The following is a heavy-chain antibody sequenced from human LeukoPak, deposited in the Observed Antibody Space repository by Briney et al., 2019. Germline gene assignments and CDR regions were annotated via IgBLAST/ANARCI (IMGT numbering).Heavy chain of an antibody. D-gene: IGHD6-6*01. J-gene: IGHJ4*02. Sequence: SETLSLTCTVSGGSISSSSYYWGWIRQPPGKGLEWIGSIYYSGSTYYNPSLKSRVTISVDTSKNQFSLKLSSVTAADTAVYYCAKEGRSSYFDYWGQGTLVTVSS. CDR3: AKEGRSSYFDY. CDR1: GGSISSSSYY. CDR2: IYYSGST. V-gene: IGHV4-39*07.